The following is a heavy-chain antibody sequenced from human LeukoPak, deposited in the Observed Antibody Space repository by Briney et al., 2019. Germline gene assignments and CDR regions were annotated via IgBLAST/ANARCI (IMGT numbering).Heavy chain of an antibody. CDR2: IYYSGST. V-gene: IGHV4-61*01. J-gene: IGHJ3*02. CDR1: GGSVSSGSYY. D-gene: IGHD5-18*01. Sequence: SETLSLTCTVSGGSVSSGSYYWSWIRQPPGTGLEWIGYIYYSGSTNYNPSLKSRVTISVDTSKNQFSLKLSSVTAADTAVYCCARGVDTAMVSRRGAFDIWGQGTMVTVSS. CDR3: ARGVDTAMVSRRGAFDI.